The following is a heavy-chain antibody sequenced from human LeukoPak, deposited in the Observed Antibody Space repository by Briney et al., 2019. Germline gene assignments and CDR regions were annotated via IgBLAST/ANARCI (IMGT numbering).Heavy chain of an antibody. J-gene: IGHJ3*02. D-gene: IGHD3-9*01. CDR2: INPNSGGT. Sequence: ASVKLSCKASGYTFTGYYMHWVRQAPGQGLEWMGWINPNSGGTNYAQKFQGWVTMTRDTSISTAYMELSRLRSDDTAVYYCARVYYDILTGTQGAFDIWGQGTMVTVSS. V-gene: IGHV1-2*04. CDR1: GYTFTGYY. CDR3: ARVYYDILTGTQGAFDI.